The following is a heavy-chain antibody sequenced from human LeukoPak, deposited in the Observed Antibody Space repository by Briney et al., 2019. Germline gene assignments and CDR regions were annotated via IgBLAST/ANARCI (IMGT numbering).Heavy chain of an antibody. D-gene: IGHD4-23*01. J-gene: IGHJ4*02. CDR2: INHSGST. V-gene: IGHV4-34*01. CDR3: ARGTPSYQIDY. CDR1: GGSFSGYY. Sequence: SETLSLTCAVYGGSFSGYYWSWIRQPPRKGLEWIGEINHSGSTNYNPSLKSRVTISVDTSKNQFSLKLSSVTAADTAVYYCARGTPSYQIDYWGQGTLVTVSS.